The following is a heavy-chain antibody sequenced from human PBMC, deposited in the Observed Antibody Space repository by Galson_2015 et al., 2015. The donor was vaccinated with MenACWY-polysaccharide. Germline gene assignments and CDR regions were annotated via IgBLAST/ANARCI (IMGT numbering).Heavy chain of an antibody. J-gene: IGHJ4*02. CDR3: ARVDCRSDGCFLIDY. CDR1: GYIFTSHN. Sequence: SVKVSCKASGYIFTSHNMHWVRQAPGQGLEWMGWINTGNGNTKYSQNFQGRVTITSDTSASTAYMELSSLRSEDTAVYYCARVDCRSDGCFLIDYWGQGTLVTVSS. V-gene: IGHV1-3*04. D-gene: IGHD3-10*01. CDR2: INTGNGNT.